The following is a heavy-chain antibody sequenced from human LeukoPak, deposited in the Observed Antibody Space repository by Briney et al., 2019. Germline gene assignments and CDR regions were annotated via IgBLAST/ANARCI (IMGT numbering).Heavy chain of an antibody. J-gene: IGHJ6*02. CDR2: IKQDGNEK. Sequence: PGGTLRLSCAASGFTFSSYWMTWVRQAPGKGLEWVANIKQDGNEKYYVDSVKGRFTISRDNAKNSLFLQMNSLRAEDTAVYYCVRDMDVWGQGTTVTVSS. CDR1: GFTFSSYW. CDR3: VRDMDV. V-gene: IGHV3-7*01.